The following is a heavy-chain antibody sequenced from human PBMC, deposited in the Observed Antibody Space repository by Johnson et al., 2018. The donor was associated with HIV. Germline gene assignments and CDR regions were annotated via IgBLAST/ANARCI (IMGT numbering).Heavy chain of an antibody. CDR3: TYSSDWSPGAFDI. CDR2: ISYDGSNK. Sequence: QVYLVESGGGVVQPGRSLRLSCAASGFTFSNYAMHWVRQAPGKGLEWVAVISYDGSNKYYGDSVNGRLTISRDNSKNTLYLQMNSLRAEDTAVYYCTYSSDWSPGAFDIWGQGTMVTVSS. D-gene: IGHD6-19*01. V-gene: IGHV3-30*04. J-gene: IGHJ3*02. CDR1: GFTFSNYA.